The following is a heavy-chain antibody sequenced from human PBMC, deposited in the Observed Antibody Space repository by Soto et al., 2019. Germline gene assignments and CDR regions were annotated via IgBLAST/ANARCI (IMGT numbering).Heavy chain of an antibody. CDR3: AREKSIMTTVNPFDY. D-gene: IGHD4-4*01. Sequence: EASVKVSCKASGYTFTSYGISWVRQAPGQGLEWMGWISAYNGNTNYAQKLQGRVTMTTDTSTSTAYMELRSLRSDDTAVYYCAREKSIMTTVNPFDYWGQGTLVTVSS. CDR2: ISAYNGNT. V-gene: IGHV1-18*01. CDR1: GYTFTSYG. J-gene: IGHJ4*02.